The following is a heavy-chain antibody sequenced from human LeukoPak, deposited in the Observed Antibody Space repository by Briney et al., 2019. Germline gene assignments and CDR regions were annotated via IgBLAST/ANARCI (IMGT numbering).Heavy chain of an antibody. J-gene: IGHJ4*02. D-gene: IGHD2-8*02. CDR3: AKGPLGYCTGGVCHRFDY. Sequence: GGSLRLSCAASGFTFSSYAMGGFGQAPGKGLNWASAISGSGGNTYYADSVRDRFTISRDNSKNTLYLQMNSLRAEDTAVYYCAKGPLGYCTGGVCHRFDYWGQGTLVTVSS. CDR1: GFTFSSYA. V-gene: IGHV3-23*01. CDR2: ISGSGGNT.